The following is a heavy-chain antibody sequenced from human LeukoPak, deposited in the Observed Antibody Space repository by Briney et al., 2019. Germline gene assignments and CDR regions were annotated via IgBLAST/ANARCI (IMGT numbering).Heavy chain of an antibody. D-gene: IGHD6-13*01. J-gene: IGHJ4*02. CDR2: INSDGSST. Sequence: GGSLRLSCAASGFTFSSYWMHWVRQVPGMGLVWVSRINSDGSSTSYADSVKGRFTISRDNAKNTLYLQMNSLRAEDTAVYYCARKPGIAAAGNYFEYWGQGTLVTVSS. CDR3: ARKPGIAAAGNYFEY. V-gene: IGHV3-74*01. CDR1: GFTFSSYW.